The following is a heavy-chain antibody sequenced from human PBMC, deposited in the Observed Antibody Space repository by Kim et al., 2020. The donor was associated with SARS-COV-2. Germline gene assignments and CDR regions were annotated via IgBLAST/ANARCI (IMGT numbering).Heavy chain of an antibody. V-gene: IGHV5-51*01. D-gene: IGHD6-13*01. Sequence: GESLKISCKGSGYSFTSYWIGWVRQMPGKGLEWMGIIYPGDSDTRYSPSFQGQVTISADKSISTAYLQWSSLKASDTAMYYCARHGYSSSWPYYYYGMDVWGQGTTVTVSS. CDR2: IYPGDSDT. CDR1: GYSFTSYW. J-gene: IGHJ6*02. CDR3: ARHGYSSSWPYYYYGMDV.